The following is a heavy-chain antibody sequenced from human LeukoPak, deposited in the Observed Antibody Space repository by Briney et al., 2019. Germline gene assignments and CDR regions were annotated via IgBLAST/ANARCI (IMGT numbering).Heavy chain of an antibody. CDR3: ARQTKEITIFGVAQTDLDY. D-gene: IGHD3-3*01. CDR1: GYTFTSYG. CDR2: ISAYNGNT. Sequence: GASVKASCKASGYTFTSYGISWVRQAPGQGLEWMGWISAYNGNTNYAQKLQGRVTMTTDTSTSTAYMELRSLRSDDTAVYYCARQTKEITIFGVAQTDLDYWGQGTLVTVSS. V-gene: IGHV1-18*01. J-gene: IGHJ4*02.